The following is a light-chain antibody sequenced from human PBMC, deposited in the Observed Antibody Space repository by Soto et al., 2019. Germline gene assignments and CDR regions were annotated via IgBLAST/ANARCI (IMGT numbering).Light chain of an antibody. V-gene: IGKV3D-15*01. Sequence: LVLLLSQATLSVSAGERAALSCRGSLSVSSNSAWHQQKRGQVPRHLIFGASTGTTAIPARLSSSGSWTEFSLTIRSLQYEDFAVYYCQQYNDWPLNLGGGTKLYIK. CDR2: GAS. J-gene: IGKJ4*01. CDR1: LSVSSN. CDR3: QQYNDWPLN.